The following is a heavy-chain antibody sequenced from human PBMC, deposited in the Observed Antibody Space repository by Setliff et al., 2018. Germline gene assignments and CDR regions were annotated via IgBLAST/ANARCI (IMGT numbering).Heavy chain of an antibody. CDR1: GYSISSGYI. V-gene: IGHV4-38-2*02. CDR2: IGHTGSI. D-gene: IGHD2-21*02. CDR3: ARDLGHGGDSDY. J-gene: IGHJ4*02. Sequence: SETLSLTCTVSGYSISSGYIWGWIRQPPGKRLEWVGNIGHTGSINYNPSLKSRLTISRDTSKNQVSLKLNSVTATDTAVYYCARDLGHGGDSDYWGQGIQVTVSS.